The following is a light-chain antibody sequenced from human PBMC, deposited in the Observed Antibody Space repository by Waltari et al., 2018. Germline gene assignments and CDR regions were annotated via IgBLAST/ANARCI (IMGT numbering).Light chain of an antibody. V-gene: IGKV3-11*01. J-gene: IGKJ3*01. CDR1: QSIQTF. CDR2: NSS. CDR3: QHRDNWLFT. Sequence: EIVLTQAPATLSFSPGDRATLSCRASQSIQTFLAWYQQKPGQAPRLLIYNSSLRASGVPVRFIGSGSGTDFTLTISHLEPEDFAFYFCQHRDNWLFTFGPGTKVEIK.